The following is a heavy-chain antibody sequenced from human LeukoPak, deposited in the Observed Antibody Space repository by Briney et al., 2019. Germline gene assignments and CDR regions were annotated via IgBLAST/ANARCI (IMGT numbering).Heavy chain of an antibody. CDR3: ARWGYGTMDV. D-gene: IGHD5-18*01. CDR2: IHYTGST. V-gene: IGHV4-59*08. CDR1: GGSISSYY. Sequence: PSETLSLTCSDSGGSISSYYWSWIPQPPGKGLEWIGYIHYTGSTNYNPSLKSRVTISVDTSKKHFSLKLSSVTAADTAMYYCARWGYGTMDVWGQGTTVTVSS. J-gene: IGHJ6*02.